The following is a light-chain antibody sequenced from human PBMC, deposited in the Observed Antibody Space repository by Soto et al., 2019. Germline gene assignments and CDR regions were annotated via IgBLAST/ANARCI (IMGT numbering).Light chain of an antibody. V-gene: IGLV2-18*02. CDR3: SSYTTNSTVV. Sequence: QSALTQPPSVSGSPGQSVTISCTGTSSDVGSYNRVSWYQQPPGTAPKLMIYEVSNRPSGVPDRFSGSKSGNTASLTISGLQAEDEGDYYCSSYTTNSTVVFGGGTKVTVL. CDR2: EVS. CDR1: SSDVGSYNR. J-gene: IGLJ2*01.